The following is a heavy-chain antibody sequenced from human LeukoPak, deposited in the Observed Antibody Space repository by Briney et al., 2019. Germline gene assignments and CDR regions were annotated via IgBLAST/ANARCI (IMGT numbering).Heavy chain of an antibody. CDR1: WFTFSSYW. Sequence: PGGSLRLSYAASWFTFSSYWMSWVRQAPGKGLEWVANIKQDGSEKYYVDSVKGRFTISRDNAKNSLYLQMNSLRAEDTAVYYCARAAYSSSWYVRNWFDPWGQGTLVTVSS. D-gene: IGHD6-13*01. CDR3: ARAAYSSSWYVRNWFDP. V-gene: IGHV3-7*01. J-gene: IGHJ5*02. CDR2: IKQDGSEK.